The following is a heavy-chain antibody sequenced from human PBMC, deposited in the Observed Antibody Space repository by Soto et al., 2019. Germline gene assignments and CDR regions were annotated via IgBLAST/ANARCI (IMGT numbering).Heavy chain of an antibody. D-gene: IGHD1-1*01. CDR3: ARGTTTSAFSAMDV. Sequence: QVQLVESGGGVVQPGRSLRLSCAASGFTFSNNAMDWVRQAPGKGLEWVAVISYDGSNKYIAESVKGRFTISRDNSKNTLFLQMNSLGAEDTAVYYCARGTTTSAFSAMDVWGQGTMVTVSS. V-gene: IGHV3-30-3*01. CDR1: GFTFSNNA. J-gene: IGHJ6*02. CDR2: ISYDGSNK.